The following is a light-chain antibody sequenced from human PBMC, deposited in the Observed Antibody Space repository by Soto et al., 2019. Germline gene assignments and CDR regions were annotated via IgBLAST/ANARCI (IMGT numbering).Light chain of an antibody. CDR3: QQYKVYPYT. CDR1: QSLNGR. J-gene: IGKJ2*01. Sequence: DIQMTQSPSTLSASMGARVTITCRASQSLNGRLAWYQQKPGRPPKLLIYDVSFLASGVPSRFSGSGSGTDCNLTISSLRPDDFATCYCQQYKVYPYTFGQGTRLDIQ. CDR2: DVS. V-gene: IGKV1-5*01.